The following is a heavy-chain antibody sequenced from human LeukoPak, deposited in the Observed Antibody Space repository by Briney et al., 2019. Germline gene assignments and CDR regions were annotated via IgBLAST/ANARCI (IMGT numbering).Heavy chain of an antibody. CDR1: GYTFTGYY. CDR2: INPNSGGT. D-gene: IGHD4-17*01. CDR3: ARTVTTYFDY. J-gene: IGHJ4*02. V-gene: IGHV1-2*02. Sequence: GASVKVSCKASGYTFTGYYMHWVRQAPGQGLEWMGWINPNSGGTNYAQKFQGRVTITADKSTSTAYMELSSLRSEDTAVYYCARTVTTYFDYWGQGTLVTVSS.